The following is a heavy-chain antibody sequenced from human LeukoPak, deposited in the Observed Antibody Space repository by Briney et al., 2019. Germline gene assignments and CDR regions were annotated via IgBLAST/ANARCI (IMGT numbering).Heavy chain of an antibody. J-gene: IGHJ4*02. V-gene: IGHV3-74*01. CDR2: ISSDGSST. CDR1: GFTFSSYW. Sequence: GGSLRLSCAASGFTFSSYWMHWVRQAPGKGLVWVSRISSDGSSTTYADSVKGRFTVSRDNAKSTLYLQMNSLRAEDTAVYYCAREAGGSTDYDYWGQGTLATVSS. CDR3: AREAGGSTDYDY. D-gene: IGHD2-2*01.